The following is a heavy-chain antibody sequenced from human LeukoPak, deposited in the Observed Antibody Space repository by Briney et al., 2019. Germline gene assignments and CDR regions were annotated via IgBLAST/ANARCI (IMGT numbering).Heavy chain of an antibody. J-gene: IGHJ4*02. D-gene: IGHD1-26*01. CDR3: ARVLRPYSGSFLFDC. V-gene: IGHV4-59*01. Sequence: SETLSLTCIVSGGSISSYYWSWIRQPPGKGLEWIGYIYYSGSTNYNPSLKSRVTISVDTSKNQFSLKLSSVTAADTAVYYCARVLRPYSGSFLFDCWGQGTLVTVSS. CDR2: IYYSGST. CDR1: GGSISSYY.